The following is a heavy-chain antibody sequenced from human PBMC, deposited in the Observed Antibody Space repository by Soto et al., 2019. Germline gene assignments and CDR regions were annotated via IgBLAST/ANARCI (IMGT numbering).Heavy chain of an antibody. CDR2: IIPIFGTA. CDR1: GGTFSSYA. CDR3: ARGKYDILTGYYSPFDP. Sequence: SGAEVKKPGSSVKVSCKASGGTFSSYAISWVRQAPGQGLEWMGGIIPIFGTANYAQKFQGRVTITADESTSTAYMELSSLRSEDTAVYYCARGKYDILTGYYSPFDPWGQGTLVTVSS. J-gene: IGHJ5*02. D-gene: IGHD3-9*01. V-gene: IGHV1-69*01.